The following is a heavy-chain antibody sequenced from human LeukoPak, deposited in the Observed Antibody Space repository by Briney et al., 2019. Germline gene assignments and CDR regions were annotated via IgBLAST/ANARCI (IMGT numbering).Heavy chain of an antibody. Sequence: GGSLRLSCEASGFTFSSYAMSWVRQAPGKGLEWVSAISGSGGSTYYADSVKGRFTISSDNSKNTLYLQMNSLRAEDTAVYYCASTSGPLVGATPFDYWGQGTLVTVSS. D-gene: IGHD1-26*01. V-gene: IGHV3-23*01. CDR2: ISGSGGST. CDR1: GFTFSSYA. J-gene: IGHJ4*02. CDR3: ASTSGPLVGATPFDY.